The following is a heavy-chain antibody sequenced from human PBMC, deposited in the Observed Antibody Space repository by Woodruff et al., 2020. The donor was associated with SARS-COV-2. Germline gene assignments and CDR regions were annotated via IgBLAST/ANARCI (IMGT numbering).Heavy chain of an antibody. J-gene: IGHJ6*03. Sequence: RQAPGKGLEWVSDVTNSGSSTNYADSVKGRFTISRDNSKSTLFLQMNSLRAEDTAVYYCAKSGPANWIDRYWVDVWGKGTTVT. V-gene: IGHV3-23*01. CDR2: VTNSGSST. D-gene: IGHD1-1*01. CDR3: AKSGPANWIDRYWVDV.